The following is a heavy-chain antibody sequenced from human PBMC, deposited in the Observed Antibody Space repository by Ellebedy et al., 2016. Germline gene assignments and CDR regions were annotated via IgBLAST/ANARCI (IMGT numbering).Heavy chain of an antibody. V-gene: IGHV3-23*01. CDR3: AKDSCSSTSCQSDY. Sequence: GESLKISCAASGFTFSSYAMSWVRQAPGKGLEWVSAISSSGGSTHYADSVKGRFTISRDNSKNTLYLQMNSLRAEDTAVYYCAKDSCSSTSCQSDYWGQGTLVTVSS. D-gene: IGHD2-2*01. CDR2: ISSSGGST. J-gene: IGHJ4*02. CDR1: GFTFSSYA.